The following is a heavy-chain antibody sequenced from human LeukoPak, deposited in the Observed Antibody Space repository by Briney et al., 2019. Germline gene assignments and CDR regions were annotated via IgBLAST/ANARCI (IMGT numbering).Heavy chain of an antibody. CDR1: GFTFRNYD. CDR3: AKGSSGWTYYFDY. J-gene: IGHJ4*02. CDR2: IGPSGSTK. Sequence: GGSLRLSCTASGFTFRNYDMNWVRQAPGKGLDWVSYIGPSGSTKYYADSVKGRFTISRDNSKNTLYLQMNTLRSEDTAVYYCAKGSSGWTYYFDYWGQGTLVTVSS. V-gene: IGHV3-48*03. D-gene: IGHD6-19*01.